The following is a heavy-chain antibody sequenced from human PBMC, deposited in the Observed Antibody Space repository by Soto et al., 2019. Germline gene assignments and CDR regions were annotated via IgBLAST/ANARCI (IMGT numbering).Heavy chain of an antibody. CDR2: IYSSGRT. J-gene: IGHJ4*02. CDR1: GGSISSGGYY. CDR3: ARLEVPGASX. V-gene: IGHV4-31*03. Sequence: SETLSLTCTVSGGSISSGGYYWSWIRQHPGKGLEWIGYIYSSGRTYYNPSLKSRVTISAETSQNHFSLKMNSVTAADTAVYYCARLEVPGASXWGQGSMVTVSX. D-gene: IGHD7-27*01.